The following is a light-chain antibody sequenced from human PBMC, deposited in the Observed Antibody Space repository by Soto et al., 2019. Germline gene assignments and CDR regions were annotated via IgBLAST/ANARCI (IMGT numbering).Light chain of an antibody. CDR2: EVV. V-gene: IGLV2-23*02. CDR3: CSYAGSSMFV. Sequence: QSALTQPASVSGSPGQSITISCTGSSSDVGTYNLVSWYQHHPGKAPKLMISEVVKRPSGVSNRFSGSKSGNTASQTISGLQAEDEADYYCCSYAGSSMFVFGGGTKLTVL. CDR1: SSDVGTYNL. J-gene: IGLJ2*01.